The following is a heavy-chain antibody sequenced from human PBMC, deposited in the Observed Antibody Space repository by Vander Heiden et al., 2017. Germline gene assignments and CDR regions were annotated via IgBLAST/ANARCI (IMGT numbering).Heavy chain of an antibody. Sequence: QVQLVESGGGVVQPGRALRLSCAASGFTFSSYGMHWVRQAPGKELEWVAVIWFDGTNKYYGDSVKGRFTISRDNSKNTVNLQMNSLRAEDTAVYYCARGTTGYYRGSYFDYWGQGTLVTASS. CDR1: GFTFSSYG. D-gene: IGHD3-9*01. V-gene: IGHV3-33*01. CDR2: IWFDGTNK. CDR3: ARGTTGYYRGSYFDY. J-gene: IGHJ4*02.